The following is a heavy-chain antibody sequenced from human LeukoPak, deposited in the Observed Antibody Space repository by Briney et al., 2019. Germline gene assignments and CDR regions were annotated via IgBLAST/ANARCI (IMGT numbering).Heavy chain of an antibody. Sequence: ASVKVSCKASGYTFTGYYMHWVRQAPGQGLEWMGWINPNSGGTNYAQKFQGRVTMTRDTSISTAYMELSRLRPDDTAVYYCARGDVLRYFDWLLPPDYWGQGTLATVSS. D-gene: IGHD3-9*01. CDR2: INPNSGGT. J-gene: IGHJ4*02. CDR1: GYTFTGYY. CDR3: ARGDVLRYFDWLLPPDY. V-gene: IGHV1-2*02.